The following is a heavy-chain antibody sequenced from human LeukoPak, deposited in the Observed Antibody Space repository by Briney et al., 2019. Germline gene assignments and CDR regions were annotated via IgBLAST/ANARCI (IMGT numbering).Heavy chain of an antibody. J-gene: IGHJ4*02. V-gene: IGHV3-23*01. CDR2: ISSSGGST. D-gene: IGHD3-22*01. CDR1: GFTFSSYA. CDR3: AKRYYYDSSGYHGYYFDY. Sequence: PGGSLRLSCAASGFTFSSYAMSWVRQAPGKGLGWVSVISSSGGSTYYAASVKGRFTISRDNSKNTLYLQMNSLIAEDTAVYDCAKRYYYDSSGYHGYYFDYWGQGTLVTVSS.